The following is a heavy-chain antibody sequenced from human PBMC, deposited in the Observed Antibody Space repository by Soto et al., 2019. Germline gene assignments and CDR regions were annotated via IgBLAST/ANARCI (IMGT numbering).Heavy chain of an antibody. CDR1: GGSISSSSYY. D-gene: IGHD1-26*01. Sequence: SLTCTVSGGSISSSSYYWGWVRQPPGKGLEWIGSIYYSGSTYYNPSLKSRVTISVDTSKNQFSLKLSSVTAADTAVYYCATTFGVGATNGPHNWFDPWGQGTLVTVSS. V-gene: IGHV4-39*01. CDR3: ATTFGVGATNGPHNWFDP. J-gene: IGHJ5*02. CDR2: IYYSGST.